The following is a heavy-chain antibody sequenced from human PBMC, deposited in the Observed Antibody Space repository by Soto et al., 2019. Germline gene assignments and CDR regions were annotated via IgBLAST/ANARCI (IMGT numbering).Heavy chain of an antibody. J-gene: IGHJ5*02. Sequence: GASVKVSCKASGYTFTSYAMQWVRQAPGQRLEWMGWINAGNGNTKYSQKFQGRVTITSDTSASTDYMELSSLRSEDTAVYYCARRGLYYDSSGYSNWFDPWGQGTLVTVSS. CDR1: GYTFTSYA. V-gene: IGHV1-3*01. D-gene: IGHD3-22*01. CDR3: ARRGLYYDSSGYSNWFDP. CDR2: INAGNGNT.